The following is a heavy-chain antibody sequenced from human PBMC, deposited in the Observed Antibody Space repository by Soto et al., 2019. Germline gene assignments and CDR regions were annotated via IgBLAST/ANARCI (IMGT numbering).Heavy chain of an antibody. J-gene: IGHJ4*02. CDR2: TKGDGSEM. D-gene: IGHD1-1*01. CDR1: GFTLSSYW. Sequence: PGGSLRLSCAASGFTLSSYWMGWIRQVPGKGLEWVANTKGDGSEMYLIDSVAGRFTISRDNARNTVSLQMNNLRVEDTALYYSVTDGTGGWHFDSWGQGTLVTVSS. CDR3: VTDGTGGWHFDS. V-gene: IGHV3-7*01.